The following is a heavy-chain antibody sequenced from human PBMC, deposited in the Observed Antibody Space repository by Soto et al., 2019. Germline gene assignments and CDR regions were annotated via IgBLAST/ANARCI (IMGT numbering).Heavy chain of an antibody. J-gene: IGHJ6*02. CDR2: ISYDGSNI. CDR1: GFTFASYG. CDR3: TKDGSDYSDYYYYVMDV. D-gene: IGHD4-4*01. Sequence: TGGSLRLSCAASGFTFASYGIHWVRQAPGKGLEWVAVISYDGSNIYYAASVKGRFTISRDESKKTVYLQMNSLRPEDTALYYCTKDGSDYSDYYYYVMDVWGQGTTVTVSS. V-gene: IGHV3-30*18.